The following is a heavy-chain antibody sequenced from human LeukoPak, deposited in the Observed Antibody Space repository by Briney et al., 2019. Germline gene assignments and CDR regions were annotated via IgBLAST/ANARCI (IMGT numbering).Heavy chain of an antibody. CDR2: IYDSGST. V-gene: IGHV4-61*01. D-gene: IGHD6-13*01. Sequence: SETLSLTCTVSGGSISSSSYYWSWIRQPPGKGLEWIGYIYDSGSTNYNPSLKSRVTISVDTSKNQFSLKLSSVTAADTAVYYCARVGQLGPFDYWGQGTLVTVSS. J-gene: IGHJ4*02. CDR3: ARVGQLGPFDY. CDR1: GGSISSSSYY.